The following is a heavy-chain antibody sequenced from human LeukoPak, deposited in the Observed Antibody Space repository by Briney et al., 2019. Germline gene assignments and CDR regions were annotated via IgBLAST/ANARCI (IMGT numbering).Heavy chain of an antibody. CDR1: GGSISSGSYY. J-gene: IGHJ3*02. D-gene: IGHD3-22*01. V-gene: IGHV4-61*02. CDR3: ARGLTYYYDSSGYANAFDI. Sequence: SETLSLTCTVSGGSISSGSYYWSWIRQPAVKGLEWIGRIYTSGSTNYNPSLKSRVTISVDTSKNQFSLKLSSVTAADTAVYYCARGLTYYYDSSGYANAFDIWGQGTMVTVSS. CDR2: IYTSGST.